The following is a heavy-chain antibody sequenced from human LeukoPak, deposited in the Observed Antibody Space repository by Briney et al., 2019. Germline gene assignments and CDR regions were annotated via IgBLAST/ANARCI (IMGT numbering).Heavy chain of an antibody. J-gene: IGHJ6*03. CDR3: ARGVRYYDSSGYSYYYYYMDV. CDR2: IYTTGST. V-gene: IGHV4-61*02. CDR1: GGSITNGGYY. Sequence: SETLSLTCTVSGGSITNGGYYWSWIRQPAGKGLEWIGRIYTTGSTNYNPSLKSRVTISLDTSKNQFSLKLSSVSAEDTALYYCARGVRYYDSSGYSYYYYYMDVWGKGTTVTVSS. D-gene: IGHD3-22*01.